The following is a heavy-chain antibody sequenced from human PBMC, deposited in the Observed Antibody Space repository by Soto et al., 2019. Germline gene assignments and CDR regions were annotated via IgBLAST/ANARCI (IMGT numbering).Heavy chain of an antibody. V-gene: IGHV3-11*06. D-gene: IGHD2-8*01. CDR3: ASRGSCSSGVCYPFDY. Sequence: GGSLRLSCAASGFTFSDYYMSWIRQAPGKGLEWVSFISMSGTYTTYADSVKGRFTISRDNAKNSVLLQMNSLRAEDTALYYCASRGSCSSGVCYPFDYWGQGTLVTVSS. J-gene: IGHJ4*02. CDR2: ISMSGTYT. CDR1: GFTFSDYY.